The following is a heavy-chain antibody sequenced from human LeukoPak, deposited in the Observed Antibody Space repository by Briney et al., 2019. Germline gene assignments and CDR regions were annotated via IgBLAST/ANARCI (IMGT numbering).Heavy chain of an antibody. CDR1: GGSISSYY. D-gene: IGHD4-17*01. CDR3: ARAPGTTFDY. J-gene: IGHJ4*01. Sequence: SETLSLTCTVSGGSISSYYWSWIRQPPGKRLEWIGYIFYSGSTNYNPSLKGRVTISVETSKNQFSLKLSSVTAADTAIYYCARAPGTTFDYWGHGNTVTVSS. V-gene: IGHV4-59*01. CDR2: IFYSGST.